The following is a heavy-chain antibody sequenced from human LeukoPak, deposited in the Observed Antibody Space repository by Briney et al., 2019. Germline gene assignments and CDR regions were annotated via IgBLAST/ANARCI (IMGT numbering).Heavy chain of an antibody. J-gene: IGHJ5*02. D-gene: IGHD2-2*01. CDR1: GDSFTTSDYS. CDR3: ACERYCSSTRCYTKRYIDP. Sequence: SQTLSLTCAVSGDSFTTSDYSWSWIRQPPGKALEWIGHIYHTGTSYYNPSLKSRVTISVDTSKNQFSLELSSVTPADTAVYFCACERYCSSTRCYTKRYIDPWGQGTLVTVSS. V-gene: IGHV4-30-2*05. CDR2: IYHTGTS.